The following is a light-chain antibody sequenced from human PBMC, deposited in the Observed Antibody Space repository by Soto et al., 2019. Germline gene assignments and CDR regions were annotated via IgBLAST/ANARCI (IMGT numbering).Light chain of an antibody. Sequence: EIVITLSPSTLSVSQGERVALSCRASQSVSSNLAWYQQKPGQAPRLLIFGASTRATGIPARFSGSGSGTEFTLTISSLQSEDFAVYYCQQYNKWPPITFGQGTRLEI. J-gene: IGKJ5*01. CDR2: GAS. CDR3: QQYNKWPPIT. V-gene: IGKV3-15*01. CDR1: QSVSSN.